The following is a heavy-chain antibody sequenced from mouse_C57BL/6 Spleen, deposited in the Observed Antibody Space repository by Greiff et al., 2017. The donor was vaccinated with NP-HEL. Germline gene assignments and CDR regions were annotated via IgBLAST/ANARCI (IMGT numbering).Heavy chain of an antibody. CDR3: VREGMTTVVATDFDV. J-gene: IGHJ1*03. Sequence: EVTLVESGGGLVQPKGSLQLSCAASGFTFNTYAMHWVRPAPGKGLEWVARIRSKSSNYATYYADAVKDRFTISRDDSQSMLYLQMNNLKTEDTAMYYCVREGMTTVVATDFDVWGTGTTVTVSS. V-gene: IGHV10-3*01. D-gene: IGHD1-1*01. CDR2: IRSKSSNYAT. CDR1: GFTFNTYA.